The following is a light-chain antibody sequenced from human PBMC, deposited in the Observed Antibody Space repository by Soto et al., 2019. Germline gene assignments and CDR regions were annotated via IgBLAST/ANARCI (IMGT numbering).Light chain of an antibody. J-gene: IGKJ4*01. Sequence: EIVMTQSPATLSVSPRERATLSCRASQSGSNNLAWYQQKPGQAPRLLIYHASTRATGIPARFSGSGSGTEFTLTISSLQSEDFAVYYCQQYNKWPLTFGGGTKVEIK. CDR3: QQYNKWPLT. V-gene: IGKV3-15*01. CDR1: QSGSNN. CDR2: HAS.